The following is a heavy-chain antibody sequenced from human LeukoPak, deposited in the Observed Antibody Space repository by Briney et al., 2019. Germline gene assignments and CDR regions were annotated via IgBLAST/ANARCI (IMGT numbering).Heavy chain of an antibody. J-gene: IGHJ4*02. V-gene: IGHV3-73*01. CDR2: IRSKANTYAT. Sequence: GGSPELSCAASGFTFSGSAMHWVRQASGKGLEWLGRIRSKANTYATAYAASAKGRFTISRDDSNNTAYLQMNSLKTEDTAVYYCTRRDSSVYYFDYWGQGTLV. CDR3: TRRDSSVYYFDY. D-gene: IGHD6-19*01. CDR1: GFTFSGSA.